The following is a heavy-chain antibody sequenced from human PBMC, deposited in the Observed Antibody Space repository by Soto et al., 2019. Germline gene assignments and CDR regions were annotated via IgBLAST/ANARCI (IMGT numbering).Heavy chain of an antibody. J-gene: IGHJ6*02. CDR3: ARGVATMIVVTTYYAMDV. D-gene: IGHD3-22*01. Sequence: QVQLVQSGAEVKKPGSSVKVSCKASGGSLSNYGISWVRQAPGQGLEWMGAIIPVFGTPNYAQKFQDRVTITADESTTTVYMEVRSLTSEDTAVYYCARGVATMIVVTTYYAMDVWGQGTTVTVSS. V-gene: IGHV1-69*12. CDR1: GGSLSNYG. CDR2: IIPVFGTP.